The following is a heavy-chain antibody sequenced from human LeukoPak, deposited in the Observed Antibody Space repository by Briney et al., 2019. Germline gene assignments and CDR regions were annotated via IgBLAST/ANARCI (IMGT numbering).Heavy chain of an antibody. CDR2: IDHSGST. CDR1: GGSFSGYY. V-gene: IGHV4-34*01. J-gene: IGHJ4*02. CDR3: ARGYYGSGSHPFDY. D-gene: IGHD3-10*01. Sequence: SETLSLTCAVYGGSFSGYYWSWIRQPPGKGLEWIGEIDHSGSTNYNPSLKSRVTISVDKSKNQFSLKLSSVTAADTAVHYCARGYYGSGSHPFDYWGQGTLVTVSS.